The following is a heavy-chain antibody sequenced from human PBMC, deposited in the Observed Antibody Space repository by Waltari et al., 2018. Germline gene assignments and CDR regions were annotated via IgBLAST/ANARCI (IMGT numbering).Heavy chain of an antibody. Sequence: EVQLVESGGGLVRPGGSLRLSCVGSGISFSSYSMNWVRQAPGKSLEWVSRISFNSGQIDYADSVKGRFTNSRDNNNKSMYLQMNNLGAEDTATYYCTAGVTTLWGQGTLVTVSS. J-gene: IGHJ4*02. CDR1: GISFSSYS. V-gene: IGHV3-21*02. D-gene: IGHD2-21*02. CDR2: ISFNSGQI. CDR3: TAGVTTL.